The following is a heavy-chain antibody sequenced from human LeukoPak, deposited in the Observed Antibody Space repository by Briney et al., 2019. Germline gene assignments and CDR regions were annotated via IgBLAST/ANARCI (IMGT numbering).Heavy chain of an antibody. J-gene: IGHJ4*02. CDR1: GFTFSSYG. V-gene: IGHV3-33*06. CDR3: AKDAGSYSYSDY. D-gene: IGHD1-26*01. CDR2: IWYDGSNK. Sequence: PGGSLRLSCAASGFTFSSYGMHWVRQAPGKGLEWVAVIWYDGSNKYYADSVKGRFTISRDNSKNTLYLQMNSLRAEDTAVYYCAKDAGSYSYSDYWGQGTLVTVSS.